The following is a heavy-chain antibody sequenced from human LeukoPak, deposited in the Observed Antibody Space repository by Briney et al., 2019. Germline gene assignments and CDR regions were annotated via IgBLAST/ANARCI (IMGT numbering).Heavy chain of an antibody. CDR1: GFTFSNYG. J-gene: IGHJ4*02. CDR2: IWYDGSNK. CDR3: ANLPL. Sequence: PGGSLRLSCAASGFTFSNYGMHWVRQAPGKGLEWVAVIWYDGSNKYYADSVKGRFTISRDDSKNTPYLQMNSLRPEDAAVYYCANLPLWGQGTLVTVSS. V-gene: IGHV3-30*02.